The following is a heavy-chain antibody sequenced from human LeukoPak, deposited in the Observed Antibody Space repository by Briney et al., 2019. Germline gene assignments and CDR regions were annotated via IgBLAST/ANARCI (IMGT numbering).Heavy chain of an antibody. CDR2: IYYSGSS. V-gene: IGHV4-59*12. CDR1: GGSISNYF. CDR3: AREGGYCSGGNCYHPFDY. D-gene: IGHD2-15*01. J-gene: IGHJ4*02. Sequence: SETLSLTCTVSGGSISNYFWSWIRQPPGKGLESIGYIYYSGSSNYNPSLKSRVTISVDTSKNQFSLKLSSVTAADTAVYYCAREGGYCSGGNCYHPFDYWGQGTLVTVSS.